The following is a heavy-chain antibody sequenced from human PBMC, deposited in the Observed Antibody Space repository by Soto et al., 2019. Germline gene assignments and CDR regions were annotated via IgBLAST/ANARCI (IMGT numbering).Heavy chain of an antibody. J-gene: IGHJ4*02. CDR1: GFTFSSYA. CDR3: VKGSTWSQYYIDH. V-gene: IGHV3-23*01. Sequence: EVQLLESGGGLVQPGESLRLSCAASGFTFSSYAMSWVRQAPGKGLEWVSRISRSGATTYYADSVKGRFTISRDNSMNTMYLQTNSLRAEDTVVFYCVKGSTWSQYYIDHWGQGTLVTVSS. CDR2: ISRSGATT. D-gene: IGHD2-8*01.